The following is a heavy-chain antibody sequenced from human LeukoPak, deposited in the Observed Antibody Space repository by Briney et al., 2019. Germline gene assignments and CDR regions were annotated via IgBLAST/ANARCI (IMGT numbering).Heavy chain of an antibody. D-gene: IGHD3-22*01. CDR3: ARLGTGYDSSGYSIGWFDP. J-gene: IGHJ5*02. CDR2: IWYDGSNK. V-gene: IGHV3-33*01. CDR1: GFTFSSYG. Sequence: GRSLRLSCAASGFTFSSYGMHWVRQAPGKGLEWVAVIWYDGSNKYYADSVKGRFTISRDNSKNTLYLQMNSLRAEDTAVYYCARLGTGYDSSGYSIGWFDPWGQGTLVTVSS.